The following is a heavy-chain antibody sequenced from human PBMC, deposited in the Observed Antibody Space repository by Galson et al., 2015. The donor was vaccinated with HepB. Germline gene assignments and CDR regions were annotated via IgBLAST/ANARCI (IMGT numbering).Heavy chain of an antibody. CDR1: GFSLKSYA. CDR2: ISGSSST. J-gene: IGHJ4*02. Sequence: SLRLSCAASGFSLKSYAMSWARQAPGKGLEWVSAISGSSSTNYAESVKGRFTLSRDNSKITLYLQMNSLRDEDTAVYYCAKESWVAVAGSGPSDYWGQGTLVTVSS. V-gene: IGHV3-23*01. D-gene: IGHD6-19*01. CDR3: AKESWVAVAGSGPSDY.